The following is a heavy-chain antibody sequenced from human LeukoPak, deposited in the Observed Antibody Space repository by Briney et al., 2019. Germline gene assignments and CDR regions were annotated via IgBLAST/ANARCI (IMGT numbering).Heavy chain of an antibody. V-gene: IGHV3-74*01. CDR2: INSDGSWT. CDR1: GNYW. J-gene: IGHJ4*02. Sequence: GGSLRLSCAASGNYWMHWVRQVPGKGLVWVSHINSDGSWTSYADSVKGRFTISRDNSKNTLYLQMNSLRAEDTAVYYCAKPYKYGVRDVHFDYWGQGTLVTVSS. CDR3: AKPYKYGVRDVHFDY. D-gene: IGHD5-24*01.